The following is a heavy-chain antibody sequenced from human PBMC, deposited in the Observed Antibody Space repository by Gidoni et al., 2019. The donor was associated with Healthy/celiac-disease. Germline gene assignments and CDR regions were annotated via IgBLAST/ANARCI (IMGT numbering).Heavy chain of an antibody. CDR2: ISYDGSNK. Sequence: QVQLVESGGGVVQPGRSLRLSCAASGFTFSSYGMHWVRQAPGKGLEWVAVISYDGSNKYYADSVKGRFTISRDNSKNTLYLQMNSLRAEDTAVYYCAKVGSYDNWFDPWGQGTLVTVSS. CDR1: GFTFSSYG. J-gene: IGHJ5*02. CDR3: AKVGSYDNWFDP. D-gene: IGHD3-16*02. V-gene: IGHV3-30*18.